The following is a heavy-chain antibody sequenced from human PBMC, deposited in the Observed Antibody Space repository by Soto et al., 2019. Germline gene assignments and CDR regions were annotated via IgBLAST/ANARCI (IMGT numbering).Heavy chain of an antibody. V-gene: IGHV1-58*01. D-gene: IGHD2-8*01. CDR2: IAVGSGYT. J-gene: IGHJ4*02. CDR3: AADATAWQQMVPSDY. CDR1: GFTFTSSA. Sequence: SVKVSCKASGFTFTSSAFQWVRQARGQRLEWIGWIAVGSGYTNYAQRFQDRVTLTRDMSTATTYMELSRLTSEDTAIYYCAADATAWQQMVPSDYWGQGTQVTVSS.